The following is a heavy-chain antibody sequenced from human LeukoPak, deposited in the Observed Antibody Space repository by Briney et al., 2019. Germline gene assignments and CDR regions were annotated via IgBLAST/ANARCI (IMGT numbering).Heavy chain of an antibody. CDR3: ARDKRGTYYYYYYGMDV. V-gene: IGHV1-18*01. J-gene: IGHJ6*02. Sequence: GASVKVSCKASGYTFTSYGISWVRQAPGQGLEWVGWISAYNGNTNYAQKLQGRVTMTTDTSTSTAYMELRSLRSDDTAVYYCARDKRGTYYYYYYGMDVWGQGTTVTVSS. D-gene: IGHD1-1*01. CDR1: GYTFTSYG. CDR2: ISAYNGNT.